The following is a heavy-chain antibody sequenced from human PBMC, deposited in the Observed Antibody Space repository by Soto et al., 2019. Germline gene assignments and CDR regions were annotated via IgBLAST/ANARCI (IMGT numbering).Heavy chain of an antibody. CDR2: VYYGLRT. CDR3: AREVAATTHFDY. J-gene: IGHJ4*02. V-gene: IGHV4-31*03. D-gene: IGHD2-15*01. Sequence: PSGTLSLTCTVSGASISSDGHYWSWIRQHPGKGLEWIGYVYYGLRTYYNPSLKSRVTISIDTSKNQFSLKLSSVTAADTAVYYCAREVAATTHFDYWGQGTLVTVSS. CDR1: GASISSDGHY.